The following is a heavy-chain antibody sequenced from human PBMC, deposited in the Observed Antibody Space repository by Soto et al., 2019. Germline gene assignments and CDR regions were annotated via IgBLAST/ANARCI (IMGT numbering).Heavy chain of an antibody. CDR2: IYYSGST. D-gene: IGHD2-2*01. J-gene: IGHJ4*02. CDR1: GGFISSGGYY. Sequence: PSETLSLTCTVSGGFISSGGYYWSWIRQYPGKGLEWIGYIYYSGSTYYTPSLKSRATISLDTSRNQFFLNLNSVTAADTAVYYCARDVGSSHGPGHPHYFDYWGQGTLVTVSS. V-gene: IGHV4-31*03. CDR3: ARDVGSSHGPGHPHYFDY.